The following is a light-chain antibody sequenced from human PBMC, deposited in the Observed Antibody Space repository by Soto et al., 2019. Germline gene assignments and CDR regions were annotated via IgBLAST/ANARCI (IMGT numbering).Light chain of an antibody. CDR1: QSVNSN. CDR3: QQYGSSGT. J-gene: IGKJ1*01. Sequence: EILMTQSPATLSVSPGERATLSFRASQSVNSNLAWYQQKPGQAPRLLIYDTSARATGIPDRFSGSGSGTDFTLTISRLEPEDFAVYYCQQYGSSGTFGQGTKVDI. V-gene: IGKV3-20*01. CDR2: DTS.